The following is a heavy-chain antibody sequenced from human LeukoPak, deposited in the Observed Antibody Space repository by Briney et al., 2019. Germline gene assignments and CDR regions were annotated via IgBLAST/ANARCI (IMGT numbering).Heavy chain of an antibody. CDR3: ARDSTVNSLGY. Sequence: PGGSLRLSCAASGFTFSSYAMHWVRQAPGKGLEWVAVISYDGSNKYYADSVKGRFTISRDNSKNTLYLQMNSLRAEDTAVYYCARDSTVNSLGYWGQGTLVTVSS. J-gene: IGHJ4*02. D-gene: IGHD4-11*01. CDR2: ISYDGSNK. V-gene: IGHV3-30-3*01. CDR1: GFTFSSYA.